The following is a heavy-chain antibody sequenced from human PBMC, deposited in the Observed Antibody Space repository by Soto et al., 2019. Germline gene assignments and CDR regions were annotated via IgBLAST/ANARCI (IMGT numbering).Heavy chain of an antibody. V-gene: IGHV3-21*06. CDR1: VFTFARYS. CDR3: ARESEDLTSNFDY. Sequence: GGSLRLSCAASVFTFARYSMSWVRQAPGKGLEWVSSISSTTNYIYYGDSMKGRFTISRDNAKNSLYLEMNSLRAGDTAVYYCARESEDLTSNFDYWGQGTLVTVSS. J-gene: IGHJ4*02. CDR2: ISSTTNYI.